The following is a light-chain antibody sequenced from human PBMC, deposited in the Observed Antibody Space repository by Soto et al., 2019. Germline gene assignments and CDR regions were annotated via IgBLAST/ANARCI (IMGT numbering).Light chain of an antibody. CDR2: DNN. CDR3: GTWDSSLSAGV. CDR1: SSNIGNND. V-gene: IGLV1-51*01. Sequence: QSVLTQPPSVSAAPGQTVTISCSGSSSNIGNNDVSWYQQVPGTAPKLLVYDNNKRPSGIPDRFSGSKSGTSATLGITGLQTGDEADYYCGTWDSSLSAGVFGGGTKLTVL. J-gene: IGLJ2*01.